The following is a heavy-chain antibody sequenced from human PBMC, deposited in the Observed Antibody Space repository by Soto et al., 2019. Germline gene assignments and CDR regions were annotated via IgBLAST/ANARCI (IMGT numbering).Heavy chain of an antibody. D-gene: IGHD1-26*01. Sequence: PGESLKISCKGSGYIFTSYWIAWVRQIPGRGLEWMGIIYPSDSDTRYSPSFQGQVTISADKSISTAYLQWNSLKASDTAIYYCARLASDSATPGDWFDPWGQGTLVTVSS. CDR1: GYIFTSYW. V-gene: IGHV5-51*01. CDR2: IYPSDSDT. CDR3: ARLASDSATPGDWFDP. J-gene: IGHJ5*02.